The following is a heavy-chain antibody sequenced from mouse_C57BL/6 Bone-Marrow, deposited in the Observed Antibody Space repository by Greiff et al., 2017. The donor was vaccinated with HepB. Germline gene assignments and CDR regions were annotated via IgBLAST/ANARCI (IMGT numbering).Heavy chain of an antibody. CDR2: IRLKSDNYAT. CDR3: TEAMDYYAMDY. J-gene: IGHJ4*01. V-gene: IGHV6-3*01. CDR1: GFTFSNYW. Sequence: EVKLQESGGGLVQPGGSMKLSCVASGFTFSNYWMNWVRQSPEKGLEWVAQIRLKSDNYATHYAESVKGRFTISRDDSKSSVYLQMNNLRAEDTGIYYCTEAMDYYAMDYWGQGTSVTVSS.